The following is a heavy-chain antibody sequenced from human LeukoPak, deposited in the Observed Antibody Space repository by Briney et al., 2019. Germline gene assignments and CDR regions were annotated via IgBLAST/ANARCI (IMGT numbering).Heavy chain of an antibody. J-gene: IGHJ6*02. D-gene: IGHD3-10*01. Sequence: TGGSLRLSCAASGFTVSSNYMSWVRQAPGKGLEWVSSISSSGSYIYYADSVKGRFTISRDNAKNSLYLQMNSLRAADTAVYYCARDQGSGSYEYYYYGMDVWGQGTTVTVS. CDR3: ARDQGSGSYEYYYYGMDV. CDR1: GFTVSSNY. V-gene: IGHV3-21*01. CDR2: ISSSGSYI.